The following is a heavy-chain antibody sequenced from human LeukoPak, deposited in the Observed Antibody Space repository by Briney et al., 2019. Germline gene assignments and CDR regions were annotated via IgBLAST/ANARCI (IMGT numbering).Heavy chain of an antibody. CDR3: AKDKGWGYSTYDFYGMDV. CDR1: GFTFSTYA. Sequence: GESLRLSCAASGFTFSTYAMNWVRQAPGKGLEWVPSINTGSTNIYYADSVKGRFTISRDNAKNSLFLQMNSLRAEDTAVYYCAKDKGWGYSTYDFYGMDVWGQGTTVTVSS. CDR2: INTGSTNI. V-gene: IGHV3-21*04. J-gene: IGHJ6*02. D-gene: IGHD1-26*01.